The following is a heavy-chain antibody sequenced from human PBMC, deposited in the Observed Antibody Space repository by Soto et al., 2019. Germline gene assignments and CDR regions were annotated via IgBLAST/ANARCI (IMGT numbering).Heavy chain of an antibody. Sequence: SETLSLTCTVSGGSISSYYWSWIRQPPGKGLEWIGYIYYSGSTNYNPSLKSRVTISVDTSKNQFSLKLSSVTAADTAVYYCARSTEFSMVRGVIITGYYYYYYMDVWGKGTTVTVSS. V-gene: IGHV4-59*08. CDR2: IYYSGST. J-gene: IGHJ6*03. CDR3: ARSTEFSMVRGVIITGYYYYYYMDV. D-gene: IGHD3-10*01. CDR1: GGSISSYY.